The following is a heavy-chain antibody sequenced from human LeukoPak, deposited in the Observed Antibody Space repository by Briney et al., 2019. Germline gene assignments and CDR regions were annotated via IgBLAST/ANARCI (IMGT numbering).Heavy chain of an antibody. V-gene: IGHV3-23*01. D-gene: IGHD4-17*01. Sequence: PGGSLRLSCAASGSTFSGHLLHWVRQAPGKGLEWVSSISGSGAGKFYAAPVKGRFTTSRDNSKNTLYVQMNSLRAEDTALYYCAKAAYGDYVGALDIWGQGTMVIVSS. CDR2: ISGSGAGK. CDR1: GSTFSGHL. CDR3: AKAAYGDYVGALDI. J-gene: IGHJ3*02.